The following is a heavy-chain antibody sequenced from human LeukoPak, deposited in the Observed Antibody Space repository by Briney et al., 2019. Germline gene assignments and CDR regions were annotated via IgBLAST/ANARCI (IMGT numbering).Heavy chain of an antibody. CDR3: ARDLRDGYNTFDY. CDR2: ISYDGSNK. J-gene: IGHJ4*02. CDR1: GFTFSSYA. D-gene: IGHD5-24*01. V-gene: IGHV3-30-3*01. Sequence: PGRSLRLSCAASGFTFSSYAMHWVRQAPGKGLEWVAVISYDGSNKYYADSVKGRFTISRDNAKNSLYLQMNSLRAEDTAVYYCARDLRDGYNTFDYWGQGTLVTVSS.